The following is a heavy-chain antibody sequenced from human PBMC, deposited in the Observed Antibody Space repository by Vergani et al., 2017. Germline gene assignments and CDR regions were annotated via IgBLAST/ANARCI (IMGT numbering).Heavy chain of an antibody. Sequence: QVQLVQSGAEVKKPGSSVKVSCKASGGTFSSYAISWVRQAPGQGLEWMGGIIPIFGTANYARKFQGRVTITADESTSTAYMELSSLRSEDTAVYYCARASDYYDSSGYRFDYWGQGTLVTVSS. J-gene: IGHJ4*02. D-gene: IGHD3-22*01. CDR2: IIPIFGTA. CDR3: ARASDYYDSSGYRFDY. V-gene: IGHV1-69*01. CDR1: GGTFSSYA.